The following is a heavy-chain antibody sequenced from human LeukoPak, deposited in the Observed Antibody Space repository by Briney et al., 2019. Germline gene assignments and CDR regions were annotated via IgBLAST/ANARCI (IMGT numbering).Heavy chain of an antibody. V-gene: IGHV3-48*01. CDR2: ISSSSATI. CDR1: GFSLSAYN. CDR3: ARVPPVVPAADYYYMDV. Sequence: GGSLRLSCEGSGFSLSAYNMNWVRQAPGKGLESVSYISSSSATIFYADPVKGRFTISRDNAKNSLYLQMNSLRPEDTAVYYCARVPPVVPAADYYYMDVWGKGTTVTVSS. D-gene: IGHD2-2*01. J-gene: IGHJ6*03.